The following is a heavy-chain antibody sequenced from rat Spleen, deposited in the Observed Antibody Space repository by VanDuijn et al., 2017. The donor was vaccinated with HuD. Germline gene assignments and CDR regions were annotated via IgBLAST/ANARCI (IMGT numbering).Heavy chain of an antibody. J-gene: IGHJ1*01. CDR3: AYTTDYYWYFDF. V-gene: IGHV3-1*01. CDR1: GYSITSSY. CDR2: ISYSGST. Sequence: VQLQESGPGLVKPSQSLSLTCSVTGYSITSSYRWNWIRKFPGNKMEWMGYISYSGSTSYNPSLKSRISITRDTSKNQFFLQLNSVTTEDTATYYCAYTTDYYWYFDFWGPGTMVTVSS. D-gene: IGHD1-6*01.